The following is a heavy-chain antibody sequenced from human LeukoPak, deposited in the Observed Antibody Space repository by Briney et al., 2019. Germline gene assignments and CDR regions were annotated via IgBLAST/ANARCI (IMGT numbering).Heavy chain of an antibody. D-gene: IGHD3-22*01. CDR1: VGSISSSNYY. Sequence: PSETLSLTRTVSVGSISSSNYYWGWIRQPPGKRLEWIGTIYYSGTTDYTPSLKSLVTISVDTSKNQFSLKLRSVTAADTAVYSCATTSGYYAYYFDYWGQGTLVTVSS. CDR3: ATTSGYYAYYFDY. J-gene: IGHJ4*02. V-gene: IGHV4-39*01. CDR2: IYYSGTT.